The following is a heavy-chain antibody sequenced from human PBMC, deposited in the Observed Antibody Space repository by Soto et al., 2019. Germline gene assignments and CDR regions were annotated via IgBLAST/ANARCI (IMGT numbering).Heavy chain of an antibody. Sequence: GSLRLSCAASGFTFTSYAMNWVRQAPGKGLEWVSAISGSGDSTYYVDSVKGRFTISRDNSNNTLYLQMNSLRAEDTAVYYCTTEFDYYDSSGYYYATDYWGQGALVTVSS. J-gene: IGHJ4*02. CDR2: ISGSGDST. CDR1: GFTFTSYA. D-gene: IGHD3-22*01. V-gene: IGHV3-23*01. CDR3: TTEFDYYDSSGYYYATDY.